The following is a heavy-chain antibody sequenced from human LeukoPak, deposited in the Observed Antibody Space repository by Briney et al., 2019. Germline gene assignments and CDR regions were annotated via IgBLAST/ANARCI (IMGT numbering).Heavy chain of an antibody. CDR1: GGTFSSYA. Sequence: SVKVSCKASGGTFSSYAISWVRQAPGQGLEWMGGIIPISGTANYAQKFQGRVTITTDESTSTAYMELSSLRSEDTAVYYCASKAPSGSYWYDAFDIWGQGTMVTVSS. CDR3: ASKAPSGSYWYDAFDI. J-gene: IGHJ3*02. V-gene: IGHV1-69*05. CDR2: IIPISGTA. D-gene: IGHD1-26*01.